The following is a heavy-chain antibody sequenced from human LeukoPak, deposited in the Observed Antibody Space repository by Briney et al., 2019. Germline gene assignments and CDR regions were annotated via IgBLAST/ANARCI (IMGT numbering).Heavy chain of an antibody. CDR3: AREIMAYYDFWSGYYTLDNWFDP. CDR2: ISYDGSNK. D-gene: IGHD3-3*01. V-gene: IGHV3-30*04. Sequence: GGSLRLSCAASGFTFSSYAMHWVRQAPGKGLEWVAVISYDGSNKYYADSVKGRFTISRDNSKNTLYLQMNSLRAEDTAVYYCAREIMAYYDFWSGYYTLDNWFDPWGQGTLVTVSS. J-gene: IGHJ5*02. CDR1: GFTFSSYA.